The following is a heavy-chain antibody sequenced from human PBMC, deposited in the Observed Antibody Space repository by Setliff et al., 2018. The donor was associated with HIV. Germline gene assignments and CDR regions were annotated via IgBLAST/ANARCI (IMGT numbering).Heavy chain of an antibody. V-gene: IGHV1-18*01. CDR3: ARDGFGHDAFDI. CDR2: ISGYNGDT. CDR1: GYTFTSYG. J-gene: IGHJ3*02. Sequence: ASVKVSCKASGYTFTSYGINWVRQAPGQGPKWVGWISGYNGDTKYAQRFQGRLTMTTETSTSTAYMDLRSLRSDDTALYYCARDGFGHDAFDIWGQGTMVTVSS. D-gene: IGHD3-10*01.